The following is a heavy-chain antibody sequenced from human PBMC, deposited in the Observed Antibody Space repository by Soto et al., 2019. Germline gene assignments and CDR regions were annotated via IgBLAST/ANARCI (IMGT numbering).Heavy chain of an antibody. CDR2: MNPNSGET. V-gene: IGHV1-8*01. CDR3: ARVAVAARPRWYNWFDP. CDR1: GYTFTDYD. D-gene: IGHD2-15*01. Sequence: QEQLVQSGAEVKKPGASVKVSCKTSGYTFTDYDINWVRQATGQGLEWIGWMNPNSGETGYAQRFQGRVTMTMSASLCTAYLELSSLRSEDTAVYYYARVAVAARPRWYNWFDPWGQGTLVTVAS. J-gene: IGHJ5*02.